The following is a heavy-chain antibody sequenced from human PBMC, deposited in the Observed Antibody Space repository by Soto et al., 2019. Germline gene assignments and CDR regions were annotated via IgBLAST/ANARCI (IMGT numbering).Heavy chain of an antibody. D-gene: IGHD1-26*01. Sequence: QVQLVESGGGVVQPGRSLRLSCAASGFTFSSYGMHWVRQAPGKGLEWVAVISYDGSNKYYADSVKGRFTISRDNSKNTLYLQMNSLRAEDTAVYYCAKGVEWELLHYFDYWGQGTLVTVSS. V-gene: IGHV3-30*18. CDR3: AKGVEWELLHYFDY. CDR1: GFTFSSYG. CDR2: ISYDGSNK. J-gene: IGHJ4*02.